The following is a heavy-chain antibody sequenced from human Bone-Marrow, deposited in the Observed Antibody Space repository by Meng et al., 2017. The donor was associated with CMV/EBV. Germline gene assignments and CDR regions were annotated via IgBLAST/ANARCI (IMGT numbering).Heavy chain of an antibody. V-gene: IGHV3-64*02. D-gene: IGHD1/OR15-1a*01. CDR2: ITSNGGNT. Sequence: GESLKISCAASGFSFSTSPMHWVRQAPGKGLEYVSAITSNGGNTYYADSVKGRFTISRDNSKNTLYLQMGSLRAEDMAVYYCARRGNSYAFAIWGPGQMVT. J-gene: IGHJ3*02. CDR3: ARRGNSYAFAI. CDR1: GFSFSTSP.